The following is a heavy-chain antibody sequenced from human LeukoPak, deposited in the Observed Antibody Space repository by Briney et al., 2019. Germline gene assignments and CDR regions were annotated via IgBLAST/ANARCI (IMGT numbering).Heavy chain of an antibody. CDR3: VRDPGGTLFDS. V-gene: IGHV6-1*01. J-gene: IGHJ4*02. CDR1: GDSVSRNTAS. Sequence: SQTLSLTCVISGDSVSRNTASWNWIKQSPSRGLEWLGRTYHRSKWYNDFAESVKSRITFSADTSKNQLTLQLNSVTPDDTAVYYCVRDPGGTLFDSWGQGTLVTVSS. CDR2: TYHRSKWYN.